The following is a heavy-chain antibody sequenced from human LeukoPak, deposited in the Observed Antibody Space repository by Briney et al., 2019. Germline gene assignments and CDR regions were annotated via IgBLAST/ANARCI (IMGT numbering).Heavy chain of an antibody. Sequence: GGSLRLSCAASGFTFSSYAMSWVRHAPGKGLGWVSLISGSGGSTYYADSVNGRFTISRDNSKNTLYLQMNSLRAEDTAVFYCAKDRDDYVWGSYLGAFDIWGQGTMVTVSS. V-gene: IGHV3-23*01. J-gene: IGHJ3*02. D-gene: IGHD3-16*01. CDR3: AKDRDDYVWGSYLGAFDI. CDR2: ISGSGGST. CDR1: GFTFSSYA.